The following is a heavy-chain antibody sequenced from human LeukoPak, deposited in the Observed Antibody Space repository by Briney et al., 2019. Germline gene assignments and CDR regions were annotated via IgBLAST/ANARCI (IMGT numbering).Heavy chain of an antibody. J-gene: IGHJ5*02. CDR3: ASQAYYYDSSGYYSYLNWFDP. V-gene: IGHV1-18*01. D-gene: IGHD3-22*01. CDR1: GYTFTSYG. CDR2: ISAYNGNT. Sequence: ASVKVSCKASGYTFTSYGISWVRQAPGQGLEWMGWISAYNGNTNYAQKLRGRVTMTTDTSTSTAYMELSSLRSEDTAVYYCASQAYYYDSSGYYSYLNWFDPWGQGTLVTVSS.